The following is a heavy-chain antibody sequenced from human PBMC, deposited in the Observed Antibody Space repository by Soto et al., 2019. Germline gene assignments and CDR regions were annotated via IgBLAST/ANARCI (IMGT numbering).Heavy chain of an antibody. CDR3: ATRRYCSSTSCYRYAFDI. V-gene: IGHV1-24*01. CDR2: FDPEDGET. CDR1: GYTLTELS. D-gene: IGHD2-2*01. Sequence: ASVKVSCKVSGYTLTELSMHWVRQAPGKGLEWMGGFDPEDGETIYAQKFQGRVTMTEDTSTDTAYMELSSLRSEDTAVYYCATRRYCSSTSCYRYAFDIWGQGTMVTVS. J-gene: IGHJ3*02.